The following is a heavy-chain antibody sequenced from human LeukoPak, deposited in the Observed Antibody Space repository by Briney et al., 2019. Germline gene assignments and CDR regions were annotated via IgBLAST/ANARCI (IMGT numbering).Heavy chain of an antibody. Sequence: GGSPRLSCAASGFTFSDCYMSWIRQAPGKGLEWVSYISSSGSTIYYADSVKGRFTISRDNAKNSLYLQMNSLRAEDTAVYYCARGGYSSSWYFDYWGQGTLVTVSS. CDR1: GFTFSDCY. CDR2: ISSSGSTI. D-gene: IGHD6-13*01. CDR3: ARGGYSSSWYFDY. J-gene: IGHJ4*02. V-gene: IGHV3-11*01.